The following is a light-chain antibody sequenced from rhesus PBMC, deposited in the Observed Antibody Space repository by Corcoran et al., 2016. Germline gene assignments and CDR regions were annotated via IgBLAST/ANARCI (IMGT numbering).Light chain of an antibody. V-gene: IGKV2-72*01. J-gene: IGKJ2*01. CDR3: VQAIAFPYS. CDR2: GAS. Sequence: IVMTQTPLSLSITPGEPASISCRSSQSLLHSNGNTYLHWYLQKAGQSPQLLFYGASNRASGVPDRISGSGSGTDFTPKICKVEADDVGFYYCVQAIAFPYSFGQGTRVEIK. CDR1: QSLLHSNGNTY.